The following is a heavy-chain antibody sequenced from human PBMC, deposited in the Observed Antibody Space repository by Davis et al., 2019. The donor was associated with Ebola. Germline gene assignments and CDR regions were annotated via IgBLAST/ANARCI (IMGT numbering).Heavy chain of an antibody. CDR3: AKEDNPFSPFGVEDY. CDR2: IKQDGSEK. V-gene: IGHV3-7*03. J-gene: IGHJ4*02. CDR1: GFTFSSYW. Sequence: PGGSLRLSCAASGFTFSSYWMSWVRQAPGKGLEWVANIKQDGSEKYYVDSVKGRFTISRDNAKNSLYLQMNSLRAEDTAVYYCAKEDNPFSPFGVEDYWGQGTLVTVSS. D-gene: IGHD3-10*01.